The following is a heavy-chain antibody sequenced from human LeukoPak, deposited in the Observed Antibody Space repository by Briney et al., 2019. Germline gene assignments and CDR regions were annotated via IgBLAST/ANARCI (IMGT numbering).Heavy chain of an antibody. Sequence: GGSLRLSCAASGFTFSSYSMNWVRQAPGKGLEWVSSISSSSSYIYYADSVKGRFTISRDNAKNSLYLQMNSLRAEDTAVYYCARDQSEAAAGMDYWGQGTLVTVSS. V-gene: IGHV3-21*01. D-gene: IGHD6-13*01. CDR1: GFTFSSYS. J-gene: IGHJ4*02. CDR3: ARDQSEAAAGMDY. CDR2: ISSSSSYI.